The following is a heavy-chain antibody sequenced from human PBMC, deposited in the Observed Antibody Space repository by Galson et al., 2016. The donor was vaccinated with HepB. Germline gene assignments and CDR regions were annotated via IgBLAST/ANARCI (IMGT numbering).Heavy chain of an antibody. Sequence: SLRLSCAVSGFTLAASAMNWVRQAPGKGLEWIAYIGATTGAIFYADSVKARFTISKDNAKDSLFLQMNNLGDDDTAVYYCARESGASWYLIDYWGQGTKVTVSS. J-gene: IGHJ4*03. CDR3: ARESGASWYLIDY. V-gene: IGHV3-48*02. CDR2: IGATTGAI. CDR1: GFTLAASA. D-gene: IGHD6-13*01.